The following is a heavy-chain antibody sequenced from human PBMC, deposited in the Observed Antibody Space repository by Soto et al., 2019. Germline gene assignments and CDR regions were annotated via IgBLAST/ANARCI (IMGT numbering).Heavy chain of an antibody. CDR2: INSQGSST. CDR1: GFTFSNYW. Sequence: PGGSLRLSCAASGFTFSNYWMHWVRQVPGKGLVYVSRINSQGSSTNYADYVRGRFTISRDNAKSTLYLQMNSLRVEDTAVYYCTRGSRYSDEWGQGTLVTVSS. V-gene: IGHV3-74*01. CDR3: TRGSRYSDE. J-gene: IGHJ4*02. D-gene: IGHD1-20*01.